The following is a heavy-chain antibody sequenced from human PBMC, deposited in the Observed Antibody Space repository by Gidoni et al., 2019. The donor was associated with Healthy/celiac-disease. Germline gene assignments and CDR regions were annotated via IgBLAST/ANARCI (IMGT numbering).Heavy chain of an antibody. V-gene: IGHV3-23*01. Sequence: EVQLLESGGGLVQPGGSLRLSCAASGFTFSSYAMSWVRQAPGKVLEWVSAISGSGGSTYYADSVKGRFTISRDNSKNTLYLQMNSLRAEDTAVYYCAKASITMIVVVRPGYLQYWGQGTLVTVSS. J-gene: IGHJ4*02. CDR1: GFTFSSYA. CDR3: AKASITMIVVVRPGYLQY. CDR2: ISGSGGST. D-gene: IGHD3-22*01.